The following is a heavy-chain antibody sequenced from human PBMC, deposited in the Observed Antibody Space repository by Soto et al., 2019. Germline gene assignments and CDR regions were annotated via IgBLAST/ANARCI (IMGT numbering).Heavy chain of an antibody. CDR1: GYTFTGHY. D-gene: IGHD1-26*01. CDR3: GRGRGGQILVSY. CDR2: SGHDSGAT. V-gene: IGHV1-2*02. J-gene: IGHJ1*01. Sequence: ASVKVSCKASGYTFTGHYIHWVRQAPEEGPEWMGESGHDSGATRYAQKFQGRVTMTRDMSITTVYMEWNNLSPHETAVYDCGRGRGGQILVSYWGKRTPVT.